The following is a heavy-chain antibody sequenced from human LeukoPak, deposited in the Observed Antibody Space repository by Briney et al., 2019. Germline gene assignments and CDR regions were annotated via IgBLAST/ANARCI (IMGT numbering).Heavy chain of an antibody. D-gene: IGHD3-22*01. CDR1: GFTFSSYE. Sequence: RGSLRLSCAASGFTFSSYEMNWVRQAPGKGLEWVSYISSSGSTIYYADSVKGRFTISRDNSKNTLYLQMNSLRTEDTALYYCARDPPHYYDSTDYVWGRGTLVTVSS. CDR3: ARDPPHYYDSTDYV. J-gene: IGHJ4*02. CDR2: ISSSGSTI. V-gene: IGHV3-48*03.